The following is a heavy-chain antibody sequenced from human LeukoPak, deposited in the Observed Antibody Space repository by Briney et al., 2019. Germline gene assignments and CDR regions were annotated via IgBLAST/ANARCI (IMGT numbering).Heavy chain of an antibody. CDR3: ARDKAHSYGRYFDP. V-gene: IGHV4-59*01. D-gene: IGHD5-18*01. CDR2: ISNGRT. CDR1: GGSISTYY. Sequence: SETLSLTCSVSGGSISTYYWNWIRQTPGKGLEWIGHISNGRTDYNPSLKSRVTISVDTSKNHFSLKLTSVTAADTAVYYCARDKAHSYGRYFDPWGQGALVIVSS. J-gene: IGHJ5*02.